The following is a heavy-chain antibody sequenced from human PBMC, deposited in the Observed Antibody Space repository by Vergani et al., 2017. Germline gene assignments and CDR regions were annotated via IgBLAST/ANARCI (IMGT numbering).Heavy chain of an antibody. CDR2: ISWNSGSI. V-gene: IGHV3-9*01. CDR3: ARGFVAVAVYGY. Sequence: EVQLVESGGGLVQPGRSLRLSCAASGFTFDDYAMHWVRQAPGKGLEWVSGISWNSGSIGYADSVKGRFTISRDNAKNSLYLQMNSLRAEDTAVYYCARGFVAVAVYGYWGQGTLVTVSS. J-gene: IGHJ4*02. D-gene: IGHD6-19*01. CDR1: GFTFDDYA.